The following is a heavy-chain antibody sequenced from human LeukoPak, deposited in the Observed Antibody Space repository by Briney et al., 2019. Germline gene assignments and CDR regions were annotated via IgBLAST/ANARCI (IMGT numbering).Heavy chain of an antibody. CDR3: ARPGYSSSWSAFDI. D-gene: IGHD6-13*01. V-gene: IGHV3-48*03. CDR2: ITSSGSTI. Sequence: GGSLRLSCAASGFTFSAYDMNWVHQAPGKGLEWVSHITSSGSTIYYADYVKGRFTISRDNAKNSLYLQMNSLRAEDTAVYYCARPGYSSSWSAFDIWGQGTMVTVSS. CDR1: GFTFSAYD. J-gene: IGHJ3*02.